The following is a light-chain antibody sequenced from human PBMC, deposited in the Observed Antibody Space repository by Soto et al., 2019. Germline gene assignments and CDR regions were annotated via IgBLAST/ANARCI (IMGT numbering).Light chain of an antibody. CDR2: GTS. Sequence: EIVLTQSPGTLSLSPGERATLSCRASQTINSRYLAWYQQKPGQAPRLLISGTSTRAIGIPDRFSGSGSGTDFTLTISRLEPEDFAVYFCQRYGSSPPFTFGQGTKVEI. J-gene: IGKJ2*01. V-gene: IGKV3-20*01. CDR1: QTINSRY. CDR3: QRYGSSPPFT.